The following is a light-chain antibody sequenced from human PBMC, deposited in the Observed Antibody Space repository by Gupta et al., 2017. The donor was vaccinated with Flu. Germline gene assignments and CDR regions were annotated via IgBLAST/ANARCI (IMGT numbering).Light chain of an antibody. J-gene: IGLJ3*02. CDR3: SSYAGSSTWV. Sequence: ALAHPPPVSMSPGQSITISCTGTSSDVVIYNLVSGHQQQPGKASTLSIYDASRRPSGVTNRSYGSQTNNTASLTIYRLQAEDEADYYCSSYAGSSTWVFGGGTKLTVL. CDR2: DAS. V-gene: IGLV2-23*01. CDR1: SSDVVIYNL.